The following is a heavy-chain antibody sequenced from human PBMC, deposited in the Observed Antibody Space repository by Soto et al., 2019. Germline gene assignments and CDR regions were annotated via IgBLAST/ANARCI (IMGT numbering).Heavy chain of an antibody. CDR3: AAYVPEGYCSSTSCYGYAFDI. CDR1: GGSISSYY. Sequence: PSETLSLTCTVSGGSISSYYWSWIRQPPGKGLEWIGYIYYSGSTNYNPSLKSRVTISVDTSKNQFSLKLSSVTAADTAVYYCAAYVPEGYCSSTSCYGYAFDIWGQGTMVTVSS. CDR2: IYYSGST. V-gene: IGHV4-59*01. J-gene: IGHJ3*02. D-gene: IGHD2-2*01.